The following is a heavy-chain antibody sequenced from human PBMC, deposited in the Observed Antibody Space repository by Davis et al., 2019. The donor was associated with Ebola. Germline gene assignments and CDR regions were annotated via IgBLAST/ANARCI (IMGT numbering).Heavy chain of an antibody. CDR1: GFTFSNYD. CDR2: ISGSGAGT. J-gene: IGHJ3*01. V-gene: IGHV3-23*01. CDR3: AREMSAPTGTDAFDL. Sequence: GGSLRLSYAASGFTFSNYDMSWIRQVPGKGLEWISGISGSGAGTYYADSVKGRFTISRDNSKNTLYLQMNSLRVEDTAVYYCAREMSAPTGTDAFDLWGQGTMVTVSS. D-gene: IGHD1-14*01.